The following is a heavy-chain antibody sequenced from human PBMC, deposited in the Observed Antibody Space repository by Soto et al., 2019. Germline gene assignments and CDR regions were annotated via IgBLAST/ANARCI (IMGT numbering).Heavy chain of an antibody. CDR2: IIPILGVA. Sequence: ASVKVSCKASGGTFSSYTISWVRQAPGQGLEWMGRIIPILGVANYAQKFQGRVTITADKSTSTAYMELSSLRSEDTAVYYCARGDKIAAARTIWGQGTLVTVSS. CDR1: GGTFSSYT. J-gene: IGHJ4*02. CDR3: ARGDKIAAARTI. D-gene: IGHD6-13*01. V-gene: IGHV1-69*02.